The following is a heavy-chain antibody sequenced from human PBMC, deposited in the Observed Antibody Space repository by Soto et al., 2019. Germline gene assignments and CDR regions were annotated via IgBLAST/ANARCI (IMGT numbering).Heavy chain of an antibody. J-gene: IGHJ5*02. D-gene: IGHD3-22*01. CDR3: AGDPDSHYNDSHAYSYP. CDR2: IIPIIVII. CDR1: GGTFSTYT. Sequence: QVKLVQSGAELKKPGSSVKVSCKASGGTFSTYTITWVRQAPGQGLEGMGRIIPIIVIINYAQKFQGSVTITADEFTGTAYMELIRLRSDDTALYYCAGDPDSHYNDSHAYSYPWGQGTLVTVSS. V-gene: IGHV1-69*08.